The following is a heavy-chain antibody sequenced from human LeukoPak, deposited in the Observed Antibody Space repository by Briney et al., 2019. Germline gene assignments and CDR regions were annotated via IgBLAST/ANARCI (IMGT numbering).Heavy chain of an antibody. D-gene: IGHD3-3*01. J-gene: IGHJ3*02. V-gene: IGHV4-59*01. CDR2: IYYSGST. CDR1: GGSISSYY. CDR3: ARRYYDFWSGYRDAFDI. Sequence: SETLSLTCTVSGGSISSYYWSWIRQPPGKGLEWIGYIYYSGSTNYNPSLKSRVTISVDTSKNQFSLKLSSATAADTAVYYCARRYYDFWSGYRDAFDIWGQGTMVTVSS.